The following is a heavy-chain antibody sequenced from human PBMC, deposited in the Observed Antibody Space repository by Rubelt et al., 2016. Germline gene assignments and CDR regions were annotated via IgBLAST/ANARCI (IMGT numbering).Heavy chain of an antibody. D-gene: IGHD3-3*01. CDR1: GYTFTGYY. CDR2: INPNSGGT. J-gene: IGHJ5*02. CDR3: ARSPRYDFEDNWFDP. V-gene: IGHV1-2*02. Sequence: QVQLVQSGAEVKKPGASVKVSCKASGYTFTGYYMHWVRQAPGQGLEWMGWINPNSGGTNYAQKFQGRGTMTRETAISTAYMELSRLRSDDTAVYYCARSPRYDFEDNWFDPWGQGTLVTVSS.